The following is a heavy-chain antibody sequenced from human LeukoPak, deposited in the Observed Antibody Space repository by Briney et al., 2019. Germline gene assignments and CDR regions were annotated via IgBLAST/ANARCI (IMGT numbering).Heavy chain of an antibody. D-gene: IGHD3-10*01. V-gene: IGHV3-23*01. J-gene: IGHJ5*02. CDR2: ISGSGGST. Sequence: GGSLRLSCAASGFTFSSYAMSWVRQAPGKGLEWVSAISGSGGSTYYADSVKGRFTISRDNSKNTLYLQMNSLRAEDTAVYYCAKVSSDTGLLWLGEHGWFDPWGQGTLVTVSS. CDR1: GFTFSSYA. CDR3: AKVSSDTGLLWLGEHGWFDP.